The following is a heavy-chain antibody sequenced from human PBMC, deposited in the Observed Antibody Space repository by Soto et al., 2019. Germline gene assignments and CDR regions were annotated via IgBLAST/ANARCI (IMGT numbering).Heavy chain of an antibody. J-gene: IGHJ6*02. CDR2: ISPYNDQT. CDR3: ARGGYSDNVWGKVSQDDLDV. Sequence: QVQLVQSASEVMKPGASVKVSCKASGYTFIRYGITWVRQAPGQRLEWMGWISPYNDQTNYAQKLQGRVTMTADTATRRVYMQLRSLKSDDTVVYYCARGGYSDNVWGKVSQDDLDVWGQGTSVTVSS. CDR1: GYTFIRYG. D-gene: IGHD3-16*01. V-gene: IGHV1-18*01.